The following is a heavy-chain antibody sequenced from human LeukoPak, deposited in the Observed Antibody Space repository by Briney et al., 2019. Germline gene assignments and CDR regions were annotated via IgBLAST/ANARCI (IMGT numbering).Heavy chain of an antibody. D-gene: IGHD1-26*01. CDR3: ARKWGNAFDI. Sequence: ASVKVSCKASGYSFTSHYIHWVRQAPGQGLEWMGIINPSDRSTYYARKFQGRVTITADKSTSTAYMELSSLRSEDTAVYYCARKWGNAFDIWGQGTMVTVSS. J-gene: IGHJ3*02. CDR2: INPSDRST. V-gene: IGHV1-46*01. CDR1: GYSFTSHY.